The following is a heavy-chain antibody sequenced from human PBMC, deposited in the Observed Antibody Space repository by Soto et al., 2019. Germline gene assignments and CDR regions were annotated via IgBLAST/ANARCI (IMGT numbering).Heavy chain of an antibody. CDR3: ARVGLWFGARELMLDV. Sequence: WGSLSVTCVSLDLTFRSYNMNVVGQAPGKGLEWVSFISGSSSYIYYGDSVKGRFTISRDNAENSLYLQMNSLRAEDTAVYYCARVGLWFGARELMLDVWGQGAPVTVSS. J-gene: IGHJ6*01. D-gene: IGHD3-10*01. CDR1: DLTFRSYN. CDR2: ISGSSSYI. V-gene: IGHV3-21*06.